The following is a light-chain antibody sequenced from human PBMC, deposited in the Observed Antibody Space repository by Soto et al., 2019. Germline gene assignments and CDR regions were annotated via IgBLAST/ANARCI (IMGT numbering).Light chain of an antibody. V-gene: IGKV1-39*01. CDR2: AAS. Sequence: IQMTKSPASLSAPVGDTVKIISRASQSISSYLDWYQQKPGKAPKLLIYAASSLQSGVPSRFSGSGSGTDFTLTISSLQPEDFATYYCQQCYSTPPTFGRGTKVDIK. J-gene: IGKJ1*01. CDR1: QSISSY. CDR3: QQCYSTPPT.